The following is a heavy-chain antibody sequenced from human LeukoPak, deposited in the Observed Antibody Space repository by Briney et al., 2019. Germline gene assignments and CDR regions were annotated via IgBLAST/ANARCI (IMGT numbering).Heavy chain of an antibody. CDR3: ARVTNYYDSSGYYYAGRLFDP. Sequence: ASVKVSCKASGGTFSSYAISWVRQAPGQGLEWMGGIIPIFGTANYAQKFQGRVTITADESTSTAYMELRSLRSDDTAVYYCARVTNYYDSSGYYYAGRLFDPWGQGTLVTVSS. D-gene: IGHD3-22*01. J-gene: IGHJ5*02. V-gene: IGHV1-69*13. CDR2: IIPIFGTA. CDR1: GGTFSSYA.